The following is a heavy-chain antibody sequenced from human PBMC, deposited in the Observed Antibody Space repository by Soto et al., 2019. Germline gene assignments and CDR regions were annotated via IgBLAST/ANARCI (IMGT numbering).Heavy chain of an antibody. CDR3: ARDGARRYWSGGSCYHTFDY. Sequence: TLSLTCTVSGGSISSGGYYWSWIRPHPGKGLEWIGYIYYSGSTYYNPSLKSRVTISVDTSKNQFSLKLSSVTAANTDVYYCARDGARRYWSGGSCYHTFDYWGQGTLVTVSS. CDR2: IYYSGST. CDR1: GGSISSGGYY. D-gene: IGHD2-15*01. V-gene: IGHV4-31*03. J-gene: IGHJ4*02.